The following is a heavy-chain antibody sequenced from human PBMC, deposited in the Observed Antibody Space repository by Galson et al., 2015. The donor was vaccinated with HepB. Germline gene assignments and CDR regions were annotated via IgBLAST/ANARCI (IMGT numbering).Heavy chain of an antibody. V-gene: IGHV3-23*01. J-gene: IGHJ4*02. Sequence: SLRLSCAASGFTFSSYAMSWVRQAPGKGLEWVSAISGSGGSTYYADSVKGRFTISRDNSKNTLYLQMNSLRAEETAVYYCAKMSYYDFWSGYYTAFDYWGQGTLVTVSS. CDR1: GFTFSSYA. D-gene: IGHD3-3*01. CDR2: ISGSGGST. CDR3: AKMSYYDFWSGYYTAFDY.